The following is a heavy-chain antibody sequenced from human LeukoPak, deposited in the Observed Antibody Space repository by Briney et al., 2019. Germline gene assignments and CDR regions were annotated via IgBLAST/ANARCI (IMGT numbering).Heavy chain of an antibody. CDR3: ASLHSSSWPN. Sequence: SETLSLTCTVSGGSINNGGYYWSWIRQHPGKGLEWIGYIYYSGSTNYNPSLKSRVTISVDTSKNQFSLKLSSVTAADTAVYYCASLHSSSWPNWGQGTLVTVSS. CDR1: GGSINNGGYY. D-gene: IGHD6-13*01. CDR2: IYYSGST. V-gene: IGHV4-61*08. J-gene: IGHJ4*02.